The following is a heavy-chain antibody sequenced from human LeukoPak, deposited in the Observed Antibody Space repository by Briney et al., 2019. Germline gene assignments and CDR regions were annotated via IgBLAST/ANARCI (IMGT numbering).Heavy chain of an antibody. V-gene: IGHV1-46*01. J-gene: IGHJ4*02. Sequence: GASVKVSCKASGYTFTSYYMHWVRQAPGQGLEWMGIINPSGGSTSYAQKFQGRVTMTRDTSTSTVYMELSSLRSEDTAVYYCARSSNTYYYDSSGLFDYWGQGTLVTVSS. CDR3: ARSSNTYYYDSSGLFDY. CDR2: INPSGGST. D-gene: IGHD3-22*01. CDR1: GYTFTSYY.